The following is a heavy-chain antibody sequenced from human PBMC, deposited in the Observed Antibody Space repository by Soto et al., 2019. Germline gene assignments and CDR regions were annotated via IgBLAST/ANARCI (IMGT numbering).Heavy chain of an antibody. CDR1: GCTFSSYD. J-gene: IGHJ6*02. Sequence: ASGKVSCAASGCTFSSYDINWVRQATGQGVEWLGWMNPNSGNTGYAQKFQGRVSMTRNTSISTAYMELSSLRSEETAVYYCAREPYFCSSTTCYLGNGSFGGYYYYGMDVWGQGTTVPVS. D-gene: IGHD2-2*01. CDR2: MNPNSGNT. CDR3: AREPYFCSSTTCYLGNGSFGGYYYYGMDV. V-gene: IGHV1-8*01.